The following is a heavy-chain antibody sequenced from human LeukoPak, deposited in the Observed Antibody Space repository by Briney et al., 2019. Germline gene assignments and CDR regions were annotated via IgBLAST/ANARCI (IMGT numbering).Heavy chain of an antibody. CDR1: GGSISSGGYY. D-gene: IGHD4-17*01. CDR2: IYYSGST. CDR3: AAYPPIYGDYAGGMDV. V-gene: IGHV4-31*03. J-gene: IGHJ6*02. Sequence: SQTLSLTCTVSGGSISSGGYYWSWIRQHPGKGLEWIGYIYYSGSTYYHPSLKSRVTISVDTSKNQSSLKLSSVTAADTAVYYCAAYPPIYGDYAGGMDVWGQGTTVTVSS.